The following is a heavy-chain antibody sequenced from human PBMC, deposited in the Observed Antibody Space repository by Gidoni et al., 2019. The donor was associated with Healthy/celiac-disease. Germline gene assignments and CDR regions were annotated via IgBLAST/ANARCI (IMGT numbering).Heavy chain of an antibody. V-gene: IGHV3-49*05. J-gene: IGHJ4*02. D-gene: IGHD3-16*01. CDR3: TRAKFGSEPIDY. CDR1: GFTVGDYA. Sequence: EVQLVESGGGLVKPGRSLRLSCTASGFTVGDYAMCWFRQAPGKGLGWVGFIRSKAYGGTTEYAASVKGRFTISRDDSKSIAYLQMNSLKTEDTAVYYCTRAKFGSEPIDYWGQGTLVTVSS. CDR2: IRSKAYGGTT.